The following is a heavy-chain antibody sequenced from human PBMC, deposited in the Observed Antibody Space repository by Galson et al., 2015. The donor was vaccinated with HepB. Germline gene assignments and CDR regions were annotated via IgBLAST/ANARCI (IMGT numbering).Heavy chain of an antibody. CDR1: DYTFSSYT. CDR2: ISTNGATI. V-gene: IGHV3-48*04. D-gene: IGHD4/OR15-4a*01. J-gene: IGHJ3*02. CDR3: ATTKFGRGAYWTFDI. Sequence: ALRLSCAASDYTFSSYTMNWVRQTPGQGLQWISYISTNGATIHYADSVQGRFTIARDNSKNTMWLQMNSLRAEDTAVYYCATTKFGRGAYWTFDIWGQGTLVTVSS.